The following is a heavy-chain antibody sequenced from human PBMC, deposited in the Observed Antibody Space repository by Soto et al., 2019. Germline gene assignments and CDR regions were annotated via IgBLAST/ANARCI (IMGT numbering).Heavy chain of an antibody. V-gene: IGHV3-23*01. D-gene: IGHD2-2*01. CDR3: AKGSSTSYYSGLDY. J-gene: IGHJ4*02. Sequence: PGGSLRLSCAASGFTFSTCAMSWVRQAPGKGLEWVSVISGTGDNTYYAGSVKGRFTISRDNSKNTLYLQMNSLRAEDTAIYYCAKGSSTSYYSGLDYWGQGSLVTVSS. CDR2: ISGTGDNT. CDR1: GFTFSTCA.